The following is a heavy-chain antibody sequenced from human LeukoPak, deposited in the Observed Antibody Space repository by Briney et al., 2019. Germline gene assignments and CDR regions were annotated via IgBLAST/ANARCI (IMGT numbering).Heavy chain of an antibody. V-gene: IGHV3-33*08. Sequence: PGGSLRLSCAASGFTFTNYDMSWVRQAPGKGLEWVAVIWYDGSNKYYADSVKGRFTISRDNSKNTLYLQMNSLRAEDTAVYYCARDGGSGSSYGMDVWGQGTTVTVSS. CDR2: IWYDGSNK. J-gene: IGHJ6*02. D-gene: IGHD3-10*01. CDR3: ARDGGSGSSYGMDV. CDR1: GFTFTNYD.